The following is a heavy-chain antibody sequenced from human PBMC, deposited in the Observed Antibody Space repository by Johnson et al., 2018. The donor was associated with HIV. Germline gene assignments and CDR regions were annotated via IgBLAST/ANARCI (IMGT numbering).Heavy chain of an antibody. CDR1: GFTFSSYA. Sequence: VQLVESGGGVVQPGRSLRLSCAASGFTFSSYAMHWVRQAPGKGLEWVSYISSSGSTIYYADSVKGRFTISRDNAKNSLYLQMNSLRAEDTAVYYSARDPGRQWLVMCAFDIWGKGQWSPSLQ. D-gene: IGHD6-19*01. CDR3: ARDPGRQWLVMCAFDI. J-gene: IGHJ3*02. CDR2: ISSSGSTI. V-gene: IGHV3-48*03.